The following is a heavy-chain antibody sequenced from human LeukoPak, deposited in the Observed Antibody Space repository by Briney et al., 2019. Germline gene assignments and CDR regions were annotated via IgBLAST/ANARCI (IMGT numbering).Heavy chain of an antibody. CDR1: GFTFSSYA. D-gene: IGHD3-22*01. Sequence: GGSLRLSCAASGFTFSSYAMHWVRQAPGKGLEYVSAISSNGGSTYYANSVKGRFTISRDNSKNTLYLQMGSLRAEDTAVYYCASVYDSSGYPVDYWGQGTLVTVSS. CDR3: ASVYDSSGYPVDY. J-gene: IGHJ4*02. CDR2: ISSNGGST. V-gene: IGHV3-64*01.